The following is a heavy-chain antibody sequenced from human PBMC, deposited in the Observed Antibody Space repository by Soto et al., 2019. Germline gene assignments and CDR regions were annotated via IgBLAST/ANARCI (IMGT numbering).Heavy chain of an antibody. J-gene: IGHJ4*02. CDR3: ARDIGSGWEPTPYDY. CDR2: INPNSGGT. D-gene: IGHD6-19*01. Sequence: GASVKVSCKASGYTFTGYYMHWVRQAPGQGLEWMGWINPNSGGTNYAQKFQGWVTMTRDTSISTAYMELSRLRSDDTAVYYCARDIGSGWEPTPYDYWGQGTLVTVSS. V-gene: IGHV1-2*04. CDR1: GYTFTGYY.